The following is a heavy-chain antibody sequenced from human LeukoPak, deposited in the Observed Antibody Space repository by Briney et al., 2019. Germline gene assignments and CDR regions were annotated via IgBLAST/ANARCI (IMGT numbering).Heavy chain of an antibody. J-gene: IGHJ6*03. CDR1: GGSISSYY. V-gene: IGHV4-4*07. Sequence: PSETLSLTCTVSGGSISSYYWSWIRQPAGKGLEWIGRIYTSGSTNYNPSLKSRVTMSVDTSKNQFSLKLSSVTAADTAVYYCARDSASSTFGVVIIHYMDVWGKGTTVTVSS. CDR2: IYTSGST. D-gene: IGHD3-3*01. CDR3: ARDSASSTFGVVIIHYMDV.